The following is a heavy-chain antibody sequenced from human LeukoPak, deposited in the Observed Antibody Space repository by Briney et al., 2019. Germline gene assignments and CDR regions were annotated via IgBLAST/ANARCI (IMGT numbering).Heavy chain of an antibody. CDR1: GGSISSYY. V-gene: IGHV4-59*01. D-gene: IGHD4-17*01. Sequence: SETLSLTCAVSGGSISSYYWSWIRQPPGKGLEWIGYIYYSGSTNYNPSLKSRVTISVDTSKNQFSLKLSSVTAADTAVYYCARGGAHDYGDYVFYWGQGTLVTVSS. CDR3: ARGGAHDYGDYVFY. CDR2: IYYSGST. J-gene: IGHJ4*02.